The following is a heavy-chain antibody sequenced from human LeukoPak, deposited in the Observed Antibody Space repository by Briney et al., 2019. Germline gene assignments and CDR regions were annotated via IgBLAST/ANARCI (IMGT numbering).Heavy chain of an antibody. CDR2: INPNSGGT. V-gene: IGHV1-2*04. D-gene: IGHD5-12*01. CDR3: ARAGPQIYSGYDPFDY. J-gene: IGHJ4*02. Sequence: ASVKVSCKASGYTFTGYYMHWVRQAPGQGLEWMGWINPNSGGTNYAQKFQGWVIMTRDTSISTAYMELSRLRSDDTAVYYCARAGPQIYSGYDPFDYWGQGTLVTVSS. CDR1: GYTFTGYY.